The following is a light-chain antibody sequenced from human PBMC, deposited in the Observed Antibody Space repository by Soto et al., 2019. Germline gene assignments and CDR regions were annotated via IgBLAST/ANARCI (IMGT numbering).Light chain of an antibody. CDR2: AAS. V-gene: IGKV1-33*01. CDR1: QDITNF. J-gene: IGKJ5*01. CDR3: QQYDILLT. Sequence: DIQMTQSPSSLSASVGDRVTITCQASQDITNFLNWYQHKPGRAPKLLIYAASTWQSGVPSRFSGSGSGTDFAFTISSLQPEDIATYYCQQYDILLTFGQGTRLEIK.